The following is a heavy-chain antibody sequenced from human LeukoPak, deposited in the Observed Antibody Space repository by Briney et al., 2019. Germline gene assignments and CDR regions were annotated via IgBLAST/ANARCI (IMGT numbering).Heavy chain of an antibody. D-gene: IGHD2-15*01. J-gene: IGHJ3*02. CDR3: AGFRKGARVFVATDAFDI. Sequence: PGGSLRLSCAASGFTFSDYYMSWIRQAPGKGLEWVSHISSSGNTIHYADSVKGRFTISRDNAKNSLYLQMNSLRAEDTAVYYCAGFRKGARVFVATDAFDIWGQGTMVTVSS. CDR2: ISSSGNTI. V-gene: IGHV3-11*01. CDR1: GFTFSDYY.